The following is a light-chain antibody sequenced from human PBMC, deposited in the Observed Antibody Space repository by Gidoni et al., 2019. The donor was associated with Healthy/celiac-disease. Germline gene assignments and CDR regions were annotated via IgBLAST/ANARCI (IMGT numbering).Light chain of an antibody. Sequence: EIVMTHSPATLSVSPGKRATLSCRASQSVSSNLAWYQQKPAQAPRLLTYGASTRATCIPARFSGSGSWTEFTLTLSSLQSEDFAVYYCQQYAGTFGGGTKLEIK. V-gene: IGKV3-15*01. CDR1: QSVSSN. J-gene: IGKJ4*01. CDR2: GAS. CDR3: QQYAGT.